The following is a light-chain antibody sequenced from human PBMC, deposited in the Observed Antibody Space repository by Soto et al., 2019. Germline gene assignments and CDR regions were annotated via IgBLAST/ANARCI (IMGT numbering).Light chain of an antibody. CDR1: QSVSSN. V-gene: IGKV3-15*01. J-gene: IGKJ2*01. CDR3: QQYNNWPYT. CDR2: RTS. Sequence: EIVMTQSPATLSLSPGERATLSCRASQSVSSNLAWYRQKPGQAPTLLIYRTSTRATGIPDRFSGSGSGTEFTLTISSLQSEDFAFDYCQQYNNWPYTFGQGTKLEIK.